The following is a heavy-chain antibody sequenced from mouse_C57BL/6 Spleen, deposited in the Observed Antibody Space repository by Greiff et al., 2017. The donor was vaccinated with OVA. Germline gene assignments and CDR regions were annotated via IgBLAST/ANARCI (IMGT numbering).Heavy chain of an antibody. V-gene: IGHV1-69*01. J-gene: IGHJ2*01. Sequence: QVQLQQPGAELVMPGASVKLSCKASGYTFTSYWMHWVKQRPGQGLEWIGEIDPSDSYTNYNQKFKGKSTLTVDKSSSTAYMQLSSLTSEDSAVYYCARNYGSSFDYWGQGTTLTVSS. CDR2: IDPSDSYT. D-gene: IGHD1-1*01. CDR3: ARNYGSSFDY. CDR1: GYTFTSYW.